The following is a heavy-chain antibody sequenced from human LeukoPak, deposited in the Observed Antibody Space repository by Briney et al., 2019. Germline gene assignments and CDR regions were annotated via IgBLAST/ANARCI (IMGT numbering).Heavy chain of an antibody. CDR2: IHTSGNT. CDR1: GGSISSYY. CDR3: AREGSMTARPFVSIDY. J-gene: IGHJ4*02. D-gene: IGHD2-21*02. Sequence: PSETLSLTCTVSGGSISSYYWSWIRQPAGKGLEWIGRIHTSGNTDYNPSLKSRVTMSVDTSKNQFSLKLNSVTAADTAVYYCAREGSMTARPFVSIDYLGQGTLVTVSS. V-gene: IGHV4-4*07.